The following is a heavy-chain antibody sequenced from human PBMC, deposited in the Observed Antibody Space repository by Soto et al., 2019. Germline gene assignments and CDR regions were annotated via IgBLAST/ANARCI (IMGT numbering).Heavy chain of an antibody. CDR1: GGTFSSYA. D-gene: IGHD2-15*01. CDR2: IIPIFGTA. CDR3: AVYCSGRSCDPYYGMDV. J-gene: IGHJ6*02. V-gene: IGHV1-69*01. Sequence: QVQLVQSGAEVKKPGSSVKVSCKASGGTFSSYAISWVRQAPGQGLEWMGGIIPIFGTANYAQKFQGRVTITADESTSTAYMALSSLRSEDTAVYYCAVYCSGRSCDPYYGMDVWGQGTTVTVSS.